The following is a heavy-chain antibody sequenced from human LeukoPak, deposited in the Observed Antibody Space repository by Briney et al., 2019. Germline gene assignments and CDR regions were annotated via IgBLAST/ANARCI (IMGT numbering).Heavy chain of an antibody. D-gene: IGHD5-12*01. CDR3: ARGGYGDFDY. V-gene: IGHV4-59*08. CDR1: GGSISSYY. CDR2: IYYSGST. J-gene: IGHJ4*02. Sequence: SETLSLTCTVSGGSISSYYWSWIRQPPGKGLEWIGYIYYSGSTYYNPSLKSRVTISVDTSKNQFSLKLSSVTAADTAVYYCARGGYGDFDYWGQGTLVTVSS.